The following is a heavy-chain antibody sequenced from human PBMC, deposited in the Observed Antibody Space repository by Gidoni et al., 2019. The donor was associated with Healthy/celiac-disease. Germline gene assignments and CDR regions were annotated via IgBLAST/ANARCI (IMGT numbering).Heavy chain of an antibody. J-gene: IGHJ3*02. D-gene: IGHD6-19*01. Sequence: QLQLQESGPGLVKPSETLSLTCTVSGGSISSRSYYWGWIRQPPGKGLGWIGSIYYSGSTYYNPSLKSRVTISVDTSKNQFSLKLSSVTAADTAVYYCATLAPGGWPTGAFDIWGQGTMVTVSS. CDR1: GGSISSRSYY. V-gene: IGHV4-39*01. CDR3: ATLAPGGWPTGAFDI. CDR2: IYYSGST.